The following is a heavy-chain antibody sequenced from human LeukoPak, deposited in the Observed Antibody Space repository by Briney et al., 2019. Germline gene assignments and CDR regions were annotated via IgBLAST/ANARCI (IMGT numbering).Heavy chain of an antibody. CDR1: GGSISPYS. V-gene: IGHV4-59*01. D-gene: IGHD3-3*01. CDR3: ARSRLFGVITPLYY. J-gene: IGHJ4*02. Sequence: PSETLSLTCTVSGGSISPYSWSWIRQPPGKGLEWIGYISYSGDTDYNPSLKSRVTISLDTSKNQFSLKLNSVTAADTAVYYCARSRLFGVITPLYYWGQGTLVTVSS. CDR2: ISYSGDT.